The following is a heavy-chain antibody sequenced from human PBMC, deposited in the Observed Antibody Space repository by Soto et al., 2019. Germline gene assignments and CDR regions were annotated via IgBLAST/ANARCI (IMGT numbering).Heavy chain of an antibody. CDR3: AKSASGWFWDY. D-gene: IGHD6-13*01. CDR1: GFTFSTYA. V-gene: IGHV3-23*01. J-gene: IGHJ4*02. CDR2: ISDGGGGT. Sequence: PGGSLRLSCAASGFTFSTYAMSWVRQAPGKGLEWVSDISDGGGGTYYADSVKGRFTISRDNSKNTLYLHMNSLRADDTAIYYCAKSASGWFWDYWGQGTLVTVSS.